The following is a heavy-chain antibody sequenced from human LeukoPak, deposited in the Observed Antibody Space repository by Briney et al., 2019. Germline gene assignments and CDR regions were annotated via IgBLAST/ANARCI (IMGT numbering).Heavy chain of an antibody. CDR2: IYHSGST. J-gene: IGHJ3*01. CDR3: ARDRYYGPDAFDL. CDR1: GGSINSNNW. D-gene: IGHD3-10*01. Sequence: SETLSLTCAVSGGSINSNNWWSWVRQPPGKGLEWIGEIYHSGSTNYNPSLKSRVTISVDESKNQFSLKLSSLTAADTAVYYCARDRYYGPDAFDLWGQGTMVTVSS. V-gene: IGHV4-4*02.